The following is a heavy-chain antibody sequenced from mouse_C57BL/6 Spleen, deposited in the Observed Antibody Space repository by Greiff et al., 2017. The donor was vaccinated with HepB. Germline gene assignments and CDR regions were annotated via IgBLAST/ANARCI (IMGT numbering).Heavy chain of an antibody. CDR3: ASSAGYEAWFAY. CDR1: GFNIKDYY. J-gene: IGHJ3*01. CDR2: IDPEDGET. Sequence: VQLQQSGAELVKPGASVKLSCTASGFNIKDYYMHWVKQRTEQGLEWIGRIDPEDGETQSAPKFQGKATITADTSSNTAYLQLSSLTSEDTAVYYWASSAGYEAWFAYGGQGALVAVSA. D-gene: IGHD2-2*01. V-gene: IGHV14-2*01.